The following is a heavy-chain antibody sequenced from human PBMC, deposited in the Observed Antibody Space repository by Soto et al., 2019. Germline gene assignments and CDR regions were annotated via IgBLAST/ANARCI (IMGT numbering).Heavy chain of an antibody. CDR1: GGSFSGHY. J-gene: IGHJ3*01. Sequence: SETLSLTCAVYGGSFSGHYWSWIRQPPGKGLEWIAEINHRGSTNYNPSLKSRVTISVDTSKNQFSLKLGSVTSADTAVDYCAGGFSSVVFDVWGQGTTVTV. CDR3: AGGFSSVVFDV. D-gene: IGHD6-19*01. CDR2: INHRGST. V-gene: IGHV4-34*01.